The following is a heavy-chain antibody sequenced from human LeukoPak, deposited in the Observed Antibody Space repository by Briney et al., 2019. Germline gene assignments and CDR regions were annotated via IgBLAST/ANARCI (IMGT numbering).Heavy chain of an antibody. CDR3: ARNGRRTTVTSDV. D-gene: IGHD4-17*01. CDR2: ITSSSSYT. CDR1: GFTFSDYY. J-gene: IGHJ4*02. V-gene: IGHV3-11*03. Sequence: GGSLRLSCGASGFTFSDYYMSWIRQAPGKGLEWVSYITSSSSYTNYADSVKGRFTISRDNAKNSLYLQMNSLRAEDTAVYYCARNGRRTTVTSDVWGQGTLVTVSS.